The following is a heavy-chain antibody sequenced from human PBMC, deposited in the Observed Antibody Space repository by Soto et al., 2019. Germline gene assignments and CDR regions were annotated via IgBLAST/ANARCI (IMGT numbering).Heavy chain of an antibody. J-gene: IGHJ4*02. CDR3: ARRRIGVYYFDC. Sequence: QVQLQESGPGLVKSSQTLSLTCTVSGGTISRGDYYCSCIRQPPGKGLEWIGYTYYSGSTYYNPSLKSRVTISVDTSKNQYSLKLSSVTAADIAVYYCARRRIGVYYFDCWGQGTLVTV. V-gene: IGHV4-30-4*01. CDR2: TYYSGST. D-gene: IGHD2-8*01. CDR1: GGTISRGDYY.